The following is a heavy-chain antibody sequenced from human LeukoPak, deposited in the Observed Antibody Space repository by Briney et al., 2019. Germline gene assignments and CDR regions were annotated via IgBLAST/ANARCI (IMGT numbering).Heavy chain of an antibody. Sequence: ASVKVSCKASGYTFTSYYMHWVRQAPGQGLEWMGIINPSGGSSSYAQKFQGRVTMTRDTCTSTVYMELSSLRSEDTAVYYCARGTVTGGVPVYWGQGTLVTVSS. CDR1: GYTFTSYY. D-gene: IGHD4-17*01. V-gene: IGHV1-46*01. CDR2: INPSGGSS. CDR3: ARGTVTGGVPVY. J-gene: IGHJ4*02.